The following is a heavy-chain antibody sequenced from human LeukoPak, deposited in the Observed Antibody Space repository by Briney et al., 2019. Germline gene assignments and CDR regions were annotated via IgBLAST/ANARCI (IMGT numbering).Heavy chain of an antibody. CDR3: ARGTGSSWFDP. Sequence: SVKVSCKASGYTFTAYYIHWVRQAPGQGLEWMGWLNTNGGGTKCAQNFQGRVTMTRDTSINTAYMELSGLRSDDTAVYYCARGTGSSWFDPWGQGTLVTVSS. V-gene: IGHV1-2*02. J-gene: IGHJ5*02. CDR2: LNTNGGGT. D-gene: IGHD1-26*01. CDR1: GYTFTAYY.